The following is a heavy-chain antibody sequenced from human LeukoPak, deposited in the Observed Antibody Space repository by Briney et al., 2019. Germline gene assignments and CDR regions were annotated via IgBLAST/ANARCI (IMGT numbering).Heavy chain of an antibody. V-gene: IGHV3-74*01. CDR3: ARHYYDSVAHYFDY. CDR1: GFTFTSYW. J-gene: IGHJ4*02. Sequence: GGSPRLSCAASGFTFTSYWIHWVRQAPGKGLVWVSRIKGDESSTNYADSVKGRFTISRDNAKNTVYLQMNSLRAEDTAVYYCARHYYDSVAHYFDYWGQGTLVTVSS. D-gene: IGHD3-22*01. CDR2: IKGDESST.